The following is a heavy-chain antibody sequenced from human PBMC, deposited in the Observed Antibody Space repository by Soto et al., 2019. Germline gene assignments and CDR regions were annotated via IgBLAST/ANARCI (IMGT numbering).Heavy chain of an antibody. V-gene: IGHV4-59*08. CDR1: GGSISSYY. J-gene: IGHJ4*02. CDR2: IYYSGST. D-gene: IGHD5-12*01. CDR3: AGTALRHSPQPYFDY. Sequence: SETLSLTCTVSGGSISSYYWSWIRQPPGKGLEWIGYIYYSGSTNYNPSLKSRVTISVDTSKNQFSLKLSSVTAADTAVYYCAGTALRHSPQPYFDYWGQGILVTVSS.